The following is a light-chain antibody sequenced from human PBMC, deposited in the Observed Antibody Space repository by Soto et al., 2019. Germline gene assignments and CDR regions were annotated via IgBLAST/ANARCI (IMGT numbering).Light chain of an antibody. CDR2: YNN. Sequence: HSALTQEPSASGTAGQGVTISCSGSDSNIGSNSVYWYQHLPKTAPKLLIYYNNQRPSGVPDRFSGSRSGTAASLAISGIRSEDEADYYCAAWDDSLRACVFGTGTKVTVL. CDR1: DSNIGSNS. V-gene: IGLV1-47*02. CDR3: AAWDDSLRACV. J-gene: IGLJ1*01.